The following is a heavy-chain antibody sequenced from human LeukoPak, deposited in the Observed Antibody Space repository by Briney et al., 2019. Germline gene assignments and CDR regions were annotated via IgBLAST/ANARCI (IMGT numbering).Heavy chain of an antibody. Sequence: GGSLRLSCAASGFTFSSYATHWVRQAPGKGLEYVSAISSNGGSTYYANSVKGRFTISRDNSKNTLYLQMGSLRAEDMAVYYCARRADYGDYDYWGQGTLVTVSS. CDR2: ISSNGGST. J-gene: IGHJ4*02. CDR3: ARRADYGDYDY. V-gene: IGHV3-64*01. CDR1: GFTFSSYA. D-gene: IGHD4-17*01.